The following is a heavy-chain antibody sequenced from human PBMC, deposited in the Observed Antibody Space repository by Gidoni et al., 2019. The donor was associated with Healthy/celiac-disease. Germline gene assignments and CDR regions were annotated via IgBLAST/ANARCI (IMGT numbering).Heavy chain of an antibody. J-gene: IGHJ4*02. D-gene: IGHD3-3*01. Sequence: EVQLLESGGGLVQPGGSLRLSWSASGFTFSSYAMSWVRQAPGKGLEWVSAISGSGGSTYYADSVKGRFTISRDNSKNTLYLQMNSLRAEDTAVYYCAKKYDFWSGSFDYWGQGTLVTVSS. CDR2: ISGSGGST. CDR3: AKKYDFWSGSFDY. CDR1: GFTFSSYA. V-gene: IGHV3-23*01.